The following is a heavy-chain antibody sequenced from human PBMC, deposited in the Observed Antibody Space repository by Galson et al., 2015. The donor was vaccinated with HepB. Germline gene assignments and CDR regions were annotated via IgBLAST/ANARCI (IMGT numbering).Heavy chain of an antibody. CDR1: TYISTDYG. CDR3: ARGDVVVVTGDIHAFDI. CDR2: VHASNGHT. V-gene: IGHV1-18*04. J-gene: IGHJ3*02. Sequence: SVKVSCKASTYISTDYGISWVRQAPGQGLEWMGWVHASNGHTNCAKRLQGRVTMTIDTSTSTAYMELRSLTFDDTAVYFCARGDVVVVTGDIHAFDIWGQGTMVTVSS. D-gene: IGHD2-2*01.